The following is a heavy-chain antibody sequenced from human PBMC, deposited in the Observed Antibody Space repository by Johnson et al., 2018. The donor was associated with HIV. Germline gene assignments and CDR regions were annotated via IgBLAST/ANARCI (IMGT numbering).Heavy chain of an antibody. CDR3: AKGIAARTDAFDI. D-gene: IGHD6-6*01. CDR1: GFTFSSYG. J-gene: IGHJ3*02. Sequence: VQLLESGGGVVQPGRSLRLSCAASGFTFSSYGMHWVRQAPGKGLEWVAVISYDGSNKYYADSVKGRFTISRDNSKNTLYLQMNSLRAEDTAVYYCAKGIAARTDAFDIWGQGTMVTVSS. CDR2: ISYDGSNK. V-gene: IGHV3-30*19.